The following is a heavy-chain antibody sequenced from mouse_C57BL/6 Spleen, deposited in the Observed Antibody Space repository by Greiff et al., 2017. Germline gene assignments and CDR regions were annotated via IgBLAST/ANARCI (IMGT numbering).Heavy chain of an antibody. V-gene: IGHV5-17*01. CDR3: AKNCNWDVYFDY. CDR1: GFTFSDYG. CDR2: ISSGSSSI. D-gene: IGHD4-1*01. Sequence: EVMLLESGGGLVKPGGSLKLSCAASGFTFSDYGMHWVRQAPEKGLEWVAYISSGSSSIYYAHTVKGQFILTTDTATNTLFLQMTRVMSDDTSMDYCAKNCNWDVYFDYWGQGTTLTVSS. J-gene: IGHJ2*01.